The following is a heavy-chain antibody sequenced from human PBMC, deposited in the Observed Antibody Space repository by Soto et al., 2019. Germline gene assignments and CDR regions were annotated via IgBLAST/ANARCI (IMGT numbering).Heavy chain of an antibody. CDR1: GFTSSNYG. D-gene: IGHD4-17*01. J-gene: IGHJ5*01. Sequence: GGSLRLSCAASGFTSSNYGMNWVRQAPGKGPEWVSGISSNGDTANYADSVNGRFTISRDNSKNALYMQMNGLRPEDTAVYYCAKDLSRWPHYAFDSWGQGTLVTVSS. CDR2: ISSNGDTA. CDR3: AKDLSRWPHYAFDS. V-gene: IGHV3-23*01.